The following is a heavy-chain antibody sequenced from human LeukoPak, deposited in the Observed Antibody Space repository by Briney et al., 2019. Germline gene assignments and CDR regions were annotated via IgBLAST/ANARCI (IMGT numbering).Heavy chain of an antibody. CDR3: ARQSSSGWDPFDY. J-gene: IGHJ4*02. D-gene: IGHD6-19*01. CDR2: IYYSGST. CDR1: GGSISSYY. Sequence: SETLSLTCTVSGGSISSYYWSWIRQPPGKGLEWIGYIYYSGSTNYNPSLKSRVTISVDTSKNQFSRKLSSVTAADTAVYYCARQSSSGWDPFDYWGQGTLVTVSS. V-gene: IGHV4-59*08.